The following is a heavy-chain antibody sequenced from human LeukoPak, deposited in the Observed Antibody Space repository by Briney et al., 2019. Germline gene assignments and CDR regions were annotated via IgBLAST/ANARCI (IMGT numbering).Heavy chain of an antibody. D-gene: IGHD4-17*01. J-gene: IGHJ4*02. Sequence: GASVKVSCKASGYTFTGYYMHWVRQAPGQGLEWMGWINPNSGGTNYAQKFQGRVTMTRDTSISTAYMELSRLRSDDTAVYYCARGRPYGDRPLSLFFDYWGQGTLVTVSS. CDR1: GYTFTGYY. CDR2: INPNSGGT. CDR3: ARGRPYGDRPLSLFFDY. V-gene: IGHV1-2*02.